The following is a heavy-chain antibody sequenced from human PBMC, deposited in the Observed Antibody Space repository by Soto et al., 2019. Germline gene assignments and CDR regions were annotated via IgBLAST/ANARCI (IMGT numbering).Heavy chain of an antibody. J-gene: IGHJ4*02. CDR2: VYYTGST. CDR3: ARSVAVPGAHIDY. Sequence: SETLSLTCSVSGGSSSGSYWSWIRQSPGKGLEWLGYVYYTGSTNYSPSLRSRVSISVDTSKNEFSLRLSSVTAADTAVYFCARSVAVPGAHIDYWGQGTQVTVSS. CDR1: GGSSSGSY. D-gene: IGHD6-19*01. V-gene: IGHV4-59*01.